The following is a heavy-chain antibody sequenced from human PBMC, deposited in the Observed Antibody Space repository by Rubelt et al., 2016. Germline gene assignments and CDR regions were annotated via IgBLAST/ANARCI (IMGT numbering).Heavy chain of an antibody. Sequence: QVQLVQSGAEVKKPGSSVKVSCKASGGTFSSYAISWVRQAPGQGLEWMGRISAYNGNTNYAQKFQGRVTMTTETSTGTAYMELRSLRSDGTAVYYCARERARGGGAFDIWGQGTMVTVSS. J-gene: IGHJ3*02. CDR3: ARERARGGGAFDI. CDR2: ISAYNGNT. D-gene: IGHD3-10*01. V-gene: IGHV1-18*01. CDR1: GGTFSSYA.